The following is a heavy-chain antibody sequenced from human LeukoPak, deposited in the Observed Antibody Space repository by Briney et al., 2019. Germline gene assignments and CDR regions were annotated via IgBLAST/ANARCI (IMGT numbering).Heavy chain of an antibody. J-gene: IGHJ4*02. CDR2: IGGSGGST. CDR3: AKTTLFDFWSAYYFDY. CDR1: GFTSSSYA. Sequence: PGGSLRLSCAPSGFTSSSYAMTCVPQAPGTGLEWGSTIGGSGGSTYYAHSVKGRFTISRDNSKNTLYLQMNSLRAEDTAVYYCAKTTLFDFWSAYYFDYWGQGTMVTVSS. D-gene: IGHD3-3*01. V-gene: IGHV3-23*01.